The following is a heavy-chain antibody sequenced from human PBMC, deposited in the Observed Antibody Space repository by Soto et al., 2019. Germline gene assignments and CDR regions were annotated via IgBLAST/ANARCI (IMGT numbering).Heavy chain of an antibody. V-gene: IGHV1-18*01. Sequence: QVQLVQSGAEVKKPGASVKVSCKASGYTFTSYGISWVRQAPGQGLEWMGWISAYNGNTNYAQKLQGRVTMTTDTSXSXXYMELRSLRSDDTAVYYCAGVGLLWFGSRPNPFDYWGQGTLVTVSS. CDR1: GYTFTSYG. CDR3: AGVGLLWFGSRPNPFDY. CDR2: ISAYNGNT. D-gene: IGHD3-10*01. J-gene: IGHJ4*02.